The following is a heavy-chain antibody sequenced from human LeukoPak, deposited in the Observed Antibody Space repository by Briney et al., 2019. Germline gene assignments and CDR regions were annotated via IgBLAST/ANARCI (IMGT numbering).Heavy chain of an antibody. V-gene: IGHV4-30-4*08. CDR2: IYYSGST. Sequence: SETLSLTCTVSGGSISSGDNYWSWIRQPPGKGLEWIGYIYYSGSTYYNPSLKRRVTISVDTSKNQFSLKLSSMSAADTAVYYCARGDLYSSSWYNWGQGTLVTVSS. J-gene: IGHJ4*02. CDR3: ARGDLYSSSWYN. D-gene: IGHD6-13*01. CDR1: GGSISSGDNY.